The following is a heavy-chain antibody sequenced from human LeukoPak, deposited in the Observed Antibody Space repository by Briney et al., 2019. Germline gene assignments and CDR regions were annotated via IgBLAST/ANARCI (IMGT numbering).Heavy chain of an antibody. Sequence: SETLSLTCTVSGGSISSYYWSWIRQSPGKGLEWIGYVYYTGSPNYNPSLQSRVTLSVDTSKNQLSLKLTSVTAADTAVYYCARDRRNWAFDIWGQGTLVTVSS. CDR2: VYYTGSP. D-gene: IGHD1-1*01. CDR3: ARDRRNWAFDI. CDR1: GGSISSYY. J-gene: IGHJ3*02. V-gene: IGHV4-59*01.